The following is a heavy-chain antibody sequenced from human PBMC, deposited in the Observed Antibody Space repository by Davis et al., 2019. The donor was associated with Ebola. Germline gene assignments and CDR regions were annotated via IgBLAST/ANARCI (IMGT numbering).Heavy chain of an antibody. Sequence: GESLKISCKDSGNRFNSHWIGWVRQMPGKGLEWMGIIYTGDSDTRYSPSFLGQVIFSADKSIKTAFLQWSSLKASDTALYYCASLRRTITGMDDAFDIWGQGTMVTVSS. V-gene: IGHV5-51*01. CDR1: GNRFNSHW. CDR3: ASLRRTITGMDDAFDI. J-gene: IGHJ3*02. CDR2: IYTGDSDT. D-gene: IGHD2-8*02.